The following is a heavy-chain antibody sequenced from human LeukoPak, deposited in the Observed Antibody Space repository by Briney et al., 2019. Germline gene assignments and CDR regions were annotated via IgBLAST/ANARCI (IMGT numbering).Heavy chain of an antibody. J-gene: IGHJ4*02. CDR2: ISSSGSTI. V-gene: IGHV3-48*03. CDR3: ARGRDGYKSYYFDY. Sequence: GGSLRLSCAASGFTFSSYEMNWVRQAPGKGLEWVSYISSSGSTIYYADSVKGRFTISRDNAKNSLYLQMNSLRAEDTAVYYCARGRDGYKSYYFDYWGQGTLVTVSS. CDR1: GFTFSSYE. D-gene: IGHD5-24*01.